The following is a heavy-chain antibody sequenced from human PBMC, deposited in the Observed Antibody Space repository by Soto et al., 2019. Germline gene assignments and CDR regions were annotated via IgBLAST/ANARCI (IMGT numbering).Heavy chain of an antibody. J-gene: IGHJ6*02. CDR3: ARSQGYSSGWYSSYYCYGMDV. CDR2: IIPIFGTA. D-gene: IGHD6-19*01. Sequence: ASVKVSCKASGGTFSSYAISWVRQAPGQGLEWMGGIIPIFGTANYAQKFQGRVTITADESTSTAYMELSSLRSEDTAVYYCARSQGYSSGWYSSYYCYGMDVWGQGTTVTVSS. CDR1: GGTFSSYA. V-gene: IGHV1-69*13.